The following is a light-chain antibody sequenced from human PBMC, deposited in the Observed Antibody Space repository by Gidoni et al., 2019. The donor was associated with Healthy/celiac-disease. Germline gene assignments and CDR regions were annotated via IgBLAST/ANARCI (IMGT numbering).Light chain of an antibody. CDR1: QDISNY. CDR3: QQYDNLPPVVT. Sequence: DIQMTQSPSSLSASVGDRVTITCQASQDISNYLKWYQQKPGKAPKLLIYDASNLETGVPSRFSGSGSGTDFTFTISSLQPEDIATYYCQQYDNLPPVVTFGPGTKVDIK. J-gene: IGKJ3*01. V-gene: IGKV1-33*01. CDR2: DAS.